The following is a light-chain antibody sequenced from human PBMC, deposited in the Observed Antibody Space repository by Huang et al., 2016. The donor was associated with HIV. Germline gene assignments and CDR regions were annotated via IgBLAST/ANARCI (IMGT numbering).Light chain of an antibody. J-gene: IGKJ2*01. CDR1: RTVLYTANNKNY. CDR2: WAS. CDR3: QQYYSFPYA. V-gene: IGKV4-1*01. Sequence: DIVMTQSPDSLTVSLGERATINCRSSRTVLYTANNKNYLSCYQKKPGQPPRLLIYWASTREAGVPDRFSGSGSGTVFTLTISSLQAEDVAVYYCQQYYSFPYAFGQGTKLEIK.